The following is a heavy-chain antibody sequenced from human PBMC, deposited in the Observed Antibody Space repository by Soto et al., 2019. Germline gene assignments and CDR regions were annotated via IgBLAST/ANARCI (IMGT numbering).Heavy chain of an antibody. CDR1: GGSISSYY. J-gene: IGHJ4*02. D-gene: IGHD3-22*01. Sequence: PSDTLSLTCTVSGGSISSYYWSWIRQPPGKGLEWIGYIYYSGSTNYNPSLKSRVTISVDASKNQFSLKLSSVTAADTAVYYCARGVHYYDSSGYFYYFDYWGQGTLVTVSS. CDR2: IYYSGST. V-gene: IGHV4-59*07. CDR3: ARGVHYYDSSGYFYYFDY.